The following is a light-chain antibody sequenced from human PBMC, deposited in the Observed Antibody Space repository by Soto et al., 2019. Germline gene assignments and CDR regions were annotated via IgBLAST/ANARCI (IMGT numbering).Light chain of an antibody. CDR3: SSYTSSSTLVV. CDR2: DVS. J-gene: IGLJ2*01. CDR1: SSDVGGYNY. V-gene: IGLV2-14*01. Sequence: QSALTQPASVSGSPGKSITISCTGTSSDVGGYNYVSWYQQHPGKAPKLMIYDVSNRPSGVSNRFSGSKSGNTASLTISGLQAEDEADYYCSSYTSSSTLVVFGGWTKLTV.